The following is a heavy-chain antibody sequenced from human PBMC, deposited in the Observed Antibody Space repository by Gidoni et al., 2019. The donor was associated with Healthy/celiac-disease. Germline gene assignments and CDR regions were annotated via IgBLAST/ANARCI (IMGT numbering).Heavy chain of an antibody. CDR1: GFTFSSYG. V-gene: IGHV3-30*18. CDR3: AKSSYDILTGYPLDAFDI. CDR2: ISYDGSNK. D-gene: IGHD3-9*01. Sequence: QVQLVESGGGVVQPGRSLRLSCAASGFTFSSYGMHWVRQAPGKGLEWVAVISYDGSNKYYADSVKGRFTISRDNSKNTLYLQMNSLRAEDTAVYYCAKSSYDILTGYPLDAFDIWGQGTMVTVSS. J-gene: IGHJ3*02.